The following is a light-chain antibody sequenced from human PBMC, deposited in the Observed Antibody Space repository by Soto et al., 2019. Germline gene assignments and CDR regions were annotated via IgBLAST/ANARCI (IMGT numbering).Light chain of an antibody. CDR2: EAT. V-gene: IGLV2-23*02. CDR3: CSYAGSSTFVI. Sequence: QSALTQPASVSGSPGQSITISCTGTSSDVGSYNLVSWYQQHPGKAPKLMIYEATKRPSGVSNRFSGSKSGNAASLTISGLQAEDVADYYCCSYAGSSTFVIFGGGTKLTVL. J-gene: IGLJ2*01. CDR1: SSDVGSYNL.